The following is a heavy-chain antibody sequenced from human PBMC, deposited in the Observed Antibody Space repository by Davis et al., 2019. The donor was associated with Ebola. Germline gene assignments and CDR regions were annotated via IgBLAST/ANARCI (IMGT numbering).Heavy chain of an antibody. D-gene: IGHD3-10*01. V-gene: IGHV3-23*01. CDR1: GGSFSGYY. J-gene: IGHJ4*02. CDR2: ISGSGGST. CDR3: AKETTMVRGVSYFDY. Sequence: GGSLRLSCAVYGGSFSGYYWSWVRQAPGKGLEWVSAISGSGGSTYYADSVKGRFSLSRDNSKNTLYLQMDSLRAEDTAVYYCAKETTMVRGVSYFDYWGQGTLVTVSS.